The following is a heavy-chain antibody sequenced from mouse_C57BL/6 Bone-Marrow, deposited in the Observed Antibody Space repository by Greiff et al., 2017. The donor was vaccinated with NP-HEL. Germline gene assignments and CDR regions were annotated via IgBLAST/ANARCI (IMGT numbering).Heavy chain of an antibody. V-gene: IGHV1-54*01. CDR2: INPGSGGT. D-gene: IGHD3-2*02. Sequence: QVQLQQSGAELVRPGTSVKVSCKASGYAFTNYLIEWVKQRPGQGLEWIGVINPGSGGTNYNEKFKGKATLTADKSSSTAYMQLSSLTSEDSAVYFCARSSSGYRYYYAMDYWGQGTSVTVSS. J-gene: IGHJ4*01. CDR1: GYAFTNYL. CDR3: ARSSSGYRYYYAMDY.